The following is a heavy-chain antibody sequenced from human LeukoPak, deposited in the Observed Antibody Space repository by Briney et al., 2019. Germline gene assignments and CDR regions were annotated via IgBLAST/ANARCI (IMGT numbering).Heavy chain of an antibody. J-gene: IGHJ4*02. D-gene: IGHD2-15*01. V-gene: IGHV1-69*01. Sequence: GASVKVSCKASGGIFSSYAISWVRQAPGQGLEWLGGIIPIFGTANYAQKFQGRVTITADESTSTAYMELSRLRSEDTAVYYCARDQRPDCSGGSCYPFFDYWGQGTLVTVSS. CDR1: GGIFSSYA. CDR2: IIPIFGTA. CDR3: ARDQRPDCSGGSCYPFFDY.